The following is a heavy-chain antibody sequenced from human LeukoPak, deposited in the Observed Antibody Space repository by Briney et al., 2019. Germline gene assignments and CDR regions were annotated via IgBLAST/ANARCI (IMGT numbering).Heavy chain of an antibody. J-gene: IGHJ4*02. V-gene: IGHV3-23*01. CDR3: AKELNGDY. CDR1: GFSFSTYA. D-gene: IGHD3-16*01. Sequence: PGGSLRLSCAASGFSFSTYAMSWVRQAPGKGLEWVSGISGTGGSTYYAYSVKGRFTVSRDNSKNTLYLQMNSLRAEDTAVYYCAKELNGDYWGQGTLVTVSS. CDR2: ISGTGGST.